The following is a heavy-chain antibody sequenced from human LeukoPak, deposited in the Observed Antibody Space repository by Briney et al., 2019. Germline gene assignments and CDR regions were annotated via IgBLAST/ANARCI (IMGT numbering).Heavy chain of an antibody. J-gene: IGHJ4*02. D-gene: IGHD3-22*01. CDR1: GGTFSSYA. CDR2: IIPIFGTA. Sequence: SVKVSCKASGGTFSSYAISWVRQAPGQGLEWMGGIIPIFGTANYAQKFQGRVTITADESTSTAYMELSSLRSEDTAVYYCARDGYNYDSSGYFFDYWGQGTLVTVSS. CDR3: ARDGYNYDSSGYFFDY. V-gene: IGHV1-69*13.